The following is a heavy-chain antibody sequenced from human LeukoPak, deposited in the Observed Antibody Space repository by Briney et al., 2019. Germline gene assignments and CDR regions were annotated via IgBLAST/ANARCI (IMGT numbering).Heavy chain of an antibody. CDR3: ASFVHEVGGFLDY. CDR2: IKQDGSEK. V-gene: IGHV3-7*03. D-gene: IGHD3-16*01. Sequence: GGSLRLSCAASGFTFSSYWMSWVRQAPGKGLEWVANIKQDGSEKYYVDPVKGRFTISRDNAKNSLYLQMNSLRAEDTAVYYCASFVHEVGGFLDYWGQGTLVTVSS. J-gene: IGHJ4*02. CDR1: GFTFSSYW.